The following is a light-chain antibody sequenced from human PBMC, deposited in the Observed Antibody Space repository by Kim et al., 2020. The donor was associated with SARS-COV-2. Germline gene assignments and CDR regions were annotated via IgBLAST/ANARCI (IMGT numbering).Light chain of an antibody. J-gene: IGKJ2*01. CDR3: QQYDNLPRHT. CDR1: QDISDY. V-gene: IGKV1-33*01. Sequence: DIQMTQSPSSLSASVGGRVTITCQASQDISDYLNWYQQKPGKAPQLLISDTSHLEPGVPSRFSGSGSGTEFTLTITNLQPEDFATYYCQQYDNLPRHTFGQGTKLEI. CDR2: DTS.